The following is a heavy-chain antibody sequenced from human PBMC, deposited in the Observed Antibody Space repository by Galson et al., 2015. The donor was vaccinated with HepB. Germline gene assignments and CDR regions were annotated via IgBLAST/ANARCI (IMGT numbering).Heavy chain of an antibody. V-gene: IGHV1-18*01. Sequence: SCKASSYRFNTYGLSWVRQAPGQGLEWMGWISVRNGDTKFAQNLEDRITMTTDSSTNTAYMELRRLTSDDTAIYYCAREGVYGDYVGFAQFFGVDVWGQGTTVIVSS. CDR1: SYRFNTYG. CDR3: AREGVYGDYVGFAQFFGVDV. D-gene: IGHD2-21*02. CDR2: ISVRNGDT. J-gene: IGHJ6*02.